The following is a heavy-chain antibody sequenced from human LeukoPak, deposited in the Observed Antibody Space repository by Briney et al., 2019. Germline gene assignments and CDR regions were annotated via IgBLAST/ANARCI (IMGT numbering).Heavy chain of an antibody. CDR3: ARGDDYGGAWYYFDC. Sequence: GGSLRLSCAASGFTVSRNYYMNWVRQAPGKGLEWVSVIYSAGTTYYADSVKGRFTISRDNSKNAVYLQMNSLRAEDTAVYYCARGDDYGGAWYYFDCWGQGTLVTVSS. CDR1: GFTVSRNY. V-gene: IGHV3-53*01. D-gene: IGHD4-23*01. CDR2: IYSAGTT. J-gene: IGHJ4*02.